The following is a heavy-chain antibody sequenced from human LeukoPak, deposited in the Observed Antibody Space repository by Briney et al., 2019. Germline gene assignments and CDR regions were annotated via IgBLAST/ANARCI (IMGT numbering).Heavy chain of an antibody. CDR1: GYSFTSYW. CDR3: ARQSSSWYGDFDY. CDR2: IYPGDSDT. V-gene: IGHV5-51*01. J-gene: IGHJ4*02. Sequence: GESLKISCKGSGYSFTSYWISWVRQMPGKGLEWMGIIYPGDSDTRYSPSFQGQVTISADKSISTAYLQWSSLKASDTAMYYCARQSSSWYGDFDYWGQGTLVTVSS. D-gene: IGHD6-13*01.